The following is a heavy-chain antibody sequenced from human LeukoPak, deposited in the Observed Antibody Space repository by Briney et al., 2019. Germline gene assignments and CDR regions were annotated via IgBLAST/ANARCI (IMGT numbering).Heavy chain of an antibody. CDR1: GGSISRNSYY. CDR2: INYSGST. D-gene: IGHD3-16*01. V-gene: IGHV4-39*01. CDR3: ARLRPRMITFGEVIGWFDP. J-gene: IGHJ5*02. Sequence: PSETLSLTCSVSGGSISRNSYYWGWIRQPPGKGLEWIGSINYSGSTYYNPSLKSRVTVSLDTSKNQFSLKLSSVTAADTAVYYCARLRPRMITFGEVIGWFDPWGQGTLVTVSS.